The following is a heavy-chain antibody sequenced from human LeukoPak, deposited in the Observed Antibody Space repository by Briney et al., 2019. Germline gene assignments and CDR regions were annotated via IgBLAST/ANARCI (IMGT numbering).Heavy chain of an antibody. CDR2: ISYDGSNK. J-gene: IGHJ4*02. D-gene: IGHD2-2*01. CDR1: GFTFGSYG. Sequence: GRSLRLSCAASGFTFGSYGMHWVRQAPGKGLEWVAVISYDGSNKYYADSVKGRFTISRDNSKNTLYLQMNSLRAEDTAVYYCAKDGRGFAYCSSTSCYFDYWGQGTLVTVSS. V-gene: IGHV3-30*18. CDR3: AKDGRGFAYCSSTSCYFDY.